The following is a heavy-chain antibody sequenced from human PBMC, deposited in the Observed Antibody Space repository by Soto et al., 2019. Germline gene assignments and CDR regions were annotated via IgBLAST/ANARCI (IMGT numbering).Heavy chain of an antibody. J-gene: IGHJ4*02. CDR1: GLTVSSDY. V-gene: IGHV3-66*01. CDR2: IYSGGTT. Sequence: EVQLVESGGALVQPGGSLRLSCAASGLTVSSDYMSWVRQAPGKGLEWVSVIYSGGTTHYADSVKGRFTISRDTSKSTLYLQMNSLRAEDTAVYYCARLGYYTEGDYWGQGTLVTVSS. D-gene: IGHD3-3*01. CDR3: ARLGYYTEGDY.